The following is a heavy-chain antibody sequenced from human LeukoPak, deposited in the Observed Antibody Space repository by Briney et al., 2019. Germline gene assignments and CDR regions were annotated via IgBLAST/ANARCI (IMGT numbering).Heavy chain of an antibody. J-gene: IGHJ4*02. D-gene: IGHD6-19*01. V-gene: IGHV3-11*03. CDR2: ISASGSYT. Sequence: GGSLRLSCAASGFSFSDEYMSWIRQAPGQGLEWISYISASGSYTNYADSVKGRFTISRDNAKNSLYLQMNSLRAEDTAVYYCGRSRGAGPGAHFDVWGQGTLVTVSS. CDR3: GRSRGAGPGAHFDV. CDR1: GFSFSDEY.